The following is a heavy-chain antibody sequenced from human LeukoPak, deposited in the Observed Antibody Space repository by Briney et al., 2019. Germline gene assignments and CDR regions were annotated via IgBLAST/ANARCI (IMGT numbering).Heavy chain of an antibody. D-gene: IGHD2-15*01. V-gene: IGHV1-46*01. Sequence: ASVKVSCKASGYTFTSYYMHWVRQAPGQGLEWMGIINPSGGSTSYAQKFQGRVTMTRDMSTSTVYMELSSLRSEDTAVYYCARDGGYCSGGSCYHSFDYWGQGTLVTVSS. J-gene: IGHJ4*02. CDR3: ARDGGYCSGGSCYHSFDY. CDR2: INPSGGST. CDR1: GYTFTSYY.